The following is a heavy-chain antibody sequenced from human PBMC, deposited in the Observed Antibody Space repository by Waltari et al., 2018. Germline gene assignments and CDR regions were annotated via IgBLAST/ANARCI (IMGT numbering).Heavy chain of an antibody. J-gene: IGHJ3*02. D-gene: IGHD3-16*01. CDR2: IYYSGST. CDR3: ARPDDYIWGTYHAFDI. Sequence: QLQLQESGPGLVKPSETLSPTCTVSGGSISSSSYYWGWIRQPPGKGLEWIGSIYYSGSTYYNPSLKSRVTISVDTSKNQFSLKLSSVTAADTAVYYCARPDDYIWGTYHAFDIWGQGTMVTVSS. V-gene: IGHV4-39*07. CDR1: GGSISSSSYY.